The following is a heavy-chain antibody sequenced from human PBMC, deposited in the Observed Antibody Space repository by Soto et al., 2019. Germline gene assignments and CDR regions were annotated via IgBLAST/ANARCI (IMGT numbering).Heavy chain of an antibody. Sequence: SETLSLTCAVYGGSFSGYYWSWIRQPPGKGLEWIGEINHSGSTNYNPSLKSRVTISVDTSKNQFSLKLSSVTAADTAVYYCARGNRPKETMVRGLAHRNPFDYWGQGTLVTVSS. J-gene: IGHJ4*02. CDR3: ARGNRPKETMVRGLAHRNPFDY. CDR2: INHSGST. V-gene: IGHV4-34*01. CDR1: GGSFSGYY. D-gene: IGHD3-10*01.